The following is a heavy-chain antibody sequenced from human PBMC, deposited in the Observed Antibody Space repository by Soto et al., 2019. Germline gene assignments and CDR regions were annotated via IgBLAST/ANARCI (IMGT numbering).Heavy chain of an antibody. CDR3: ARRSNFYYGFDY. V-gene: IGHV4-59*08. D-gene: IGHD3-22*01. CDR1: GGSFNNYY. Sequence: TLSLTCTVSGGSFNNYYWTWIRQPPGKGLEWIGYIYSSGSAGYNPSLKSRVTMLVDTSKNQFSLKLSSVTAADTAVYYCARRSNFYYGFDYWGQGTLVTVSS. CDR2: IYSSGSA. J-gene: IGHJ4*02.